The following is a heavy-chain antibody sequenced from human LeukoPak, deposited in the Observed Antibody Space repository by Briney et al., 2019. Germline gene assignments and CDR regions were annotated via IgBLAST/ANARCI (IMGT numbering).Heavy chain of an antibody. CDR3: ARFTPQGYGWGGYNRFDP. D-gene: IGHD3-10*01. V-gene: IGHV4-59*01. Sequence: PSETLSLTCTVSGGSISSYYWNWIRQPPGKGLEWIGYIYYSGSTNYNPSLKSRVTISVDTSKNQFSLNLASVTAADTAVYYCARFTPQGYGWGGYNRFDPWGQGTLVTVSS. J-gene: IGHJ5*02. CDR1: GGSISSYY. CDR2: IYYSGST.